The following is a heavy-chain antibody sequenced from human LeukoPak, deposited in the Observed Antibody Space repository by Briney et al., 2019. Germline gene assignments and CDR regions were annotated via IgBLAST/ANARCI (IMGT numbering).Heavy chain of an antibody. CDR2: IYTSGST. CDR1: GGSISSYY. J-gene: IGHJ5*02. Sequence: SESLSLTCTVSGGSISSYYRSWIRQPAGKGLEWVGRIYTSGSTNYIPSLKSRVTMSVYTSKNQFSLKLSSVTAADTAVYYCASHYGSGSDNWFDPWGQGTLVTVSS. D-gene: IGHD3-10*01. V-gene: IGHV4-4*07. CDR3: ASHYGSGSDNWFDP.